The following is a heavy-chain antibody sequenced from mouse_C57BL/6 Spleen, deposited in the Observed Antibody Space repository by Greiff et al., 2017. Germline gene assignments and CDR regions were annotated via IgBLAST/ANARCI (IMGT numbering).Heavy chain of an antibody. CDR1: GFSLTSYG. CDR2: IWSGGST. CDR3: ARKGGGYQYYYAMDY. D-gene: IGHD2-2*01. J-gene: IGHJ4*01. Sequence: VQLQQSGPGLVQPSQSLSITCTVSGFSLTSYGVHWVRQSPGQGLEWLGVIWSGGSTDYNAAFISRLSISKDNSKSQVFFKMNSLQADDTAIYYCARKGGGYQYYYAMDYWGQGTSVTVSS. V-gene: IGHV2-2*01.